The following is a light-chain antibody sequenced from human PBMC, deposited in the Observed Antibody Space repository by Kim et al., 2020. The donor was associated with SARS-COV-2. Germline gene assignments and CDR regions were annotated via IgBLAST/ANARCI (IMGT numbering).Light chain of an antibody. CDR1: QDIRNY. J-gene: IGKJ2*01. Sequence: SASVGDRVTITCQASQDIRNYLNWYQQKAEKAPKLLIYDASNLEAGVPSRLSGSGSGTDFTFTISSPQPEDIATYYCQQYDIPPYTFGQGTKLEI. V-gene: IGKV1-33*01. CDR3: QQYDIPPYT. CDR2: DAS.